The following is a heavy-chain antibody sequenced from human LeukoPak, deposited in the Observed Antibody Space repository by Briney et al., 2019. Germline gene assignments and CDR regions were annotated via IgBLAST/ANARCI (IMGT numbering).Heavy chain of an antibody. V-gene: IGHV3-33*01. CDR1: GFTFSSYG. D-gene: IGHD3-10*01. CDR3: ARVETEVLWFGELSYPYGMDA. CDR2: IWYDGSNK. Sequence: GGSLRLSCAASGFTFSSYGMHWVRQAPGKGLEWVAVIWYDGSNKYYADSVKGRFTISRDNSKNTLYLQMNSLRAEDTAVYYCARVETEVLWFGELSYPYGMDAWGKGTTVTVSS. J-gene: IGHJ6*04.